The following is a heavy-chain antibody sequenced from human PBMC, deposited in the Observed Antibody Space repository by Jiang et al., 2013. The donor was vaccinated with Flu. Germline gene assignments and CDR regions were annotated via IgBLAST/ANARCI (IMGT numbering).Heavy chain of an antibody. Sequence: VKKPGASVKVSCKASGYTFPNSAMHWVRQAPGQRLEWMGWINAGNGNRKYSQAFQGRLTLTRDTSASTAYMELISLRSEDTAVYYCAKDVNGHKHFDYWGQGTLVSVSS. J-gene: IGHJ4*02. D-gene: IGHD2-8*01. CDR1: GYTFPNSA. CDR2: INAGNGNR. V-gene: IGHV1-3*01. CDR3: AKDVNGHKHFDY.